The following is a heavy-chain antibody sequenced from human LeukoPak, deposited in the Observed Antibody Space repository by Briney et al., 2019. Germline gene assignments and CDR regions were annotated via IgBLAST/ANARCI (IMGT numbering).Heavy chain of an antibody. D-gene: IGHD1-26*01. CDR3: AKSGGYGLIDY. J-gene: IGHJ4*02. CDR1: GGSISTSSYY. Sequence: RTSETLSLTCTVSGGSISTSSYYWGWVRQPPGKGLEWIGNIFYSGSTYYSPSLKSRVTISIDTSKNQFSLRLNSVTAADTAMYYCAKSGGYGLIDYWGQGTRVTVSS. V-gene: IGHV4-39*01. CDR2: IFYSGST.